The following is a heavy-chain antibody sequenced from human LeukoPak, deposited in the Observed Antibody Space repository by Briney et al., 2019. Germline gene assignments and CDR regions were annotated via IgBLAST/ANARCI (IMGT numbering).Heavy chain of an antibody. Sequence: GESLKISCKGSGYSLTSYWIGWVRQRPGKGLEWMGIIFPGDSGTIYSPSFQGQVTISADKSITASYLQWTSLKASDTAMYYCAKYGFEMATTPLGREFDFWGQGTLVTVSS. CDR1: GYSLTSYW. J-gene: IGHJ4*02. D-gene: IGHD5-24*01. CDR2: IFPGDSGT. V-gene: IGHV5-51*01. CDR3: AKYGFEMATTPLGREFDF.